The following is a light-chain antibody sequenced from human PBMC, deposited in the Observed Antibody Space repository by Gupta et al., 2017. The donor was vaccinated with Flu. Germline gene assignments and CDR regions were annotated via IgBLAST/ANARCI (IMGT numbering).Light chain of an antibody. Sequence: ITISCTGASSDVGGCDYVCWYQQHTGEAPKLMIYDISTRRSGVAHRFSGSKYGSTAALTISGLQAADEADYYCYSYSSSSIFVVFGGGTTLTVL. J-gene: IGLJ2*01. CDR3: YSYSSSSIFVV. CDR2: DIS. V-gene: IGLV2-14*03. CDR1: SSDVGGCDY.